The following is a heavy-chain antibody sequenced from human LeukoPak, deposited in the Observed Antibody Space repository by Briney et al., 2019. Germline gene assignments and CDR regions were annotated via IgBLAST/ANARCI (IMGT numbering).Heavy chain of an antibody. CDR3: ARDGGSGANFDY. V-gene: IGHV1-2*02. Sequence: ASVKVSCKVSGYTFTGYYMHWVRQAPGQGLEWMGWVNPNSGGTNYAQKFQGRVTMTRDTSISTAYMELSRLRSDDTAVYYCARDGGSGANFDYWGQGTLVTVSS. D-gene: IGHD2-15*01. J-gene: IGHJ4*02. CDR2: VNPNSGGT. CDR1: GYTFTGYY.